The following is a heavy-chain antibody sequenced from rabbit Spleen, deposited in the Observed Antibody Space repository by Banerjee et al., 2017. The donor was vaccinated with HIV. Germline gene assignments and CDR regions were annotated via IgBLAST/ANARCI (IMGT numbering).Heavy chain of an antibody. D-gene: IGHD3-3*01. V-gene: IGHV1S45*01. CDR1: GFSFSSTYW. J-gene: IGHJ4*01. CDR2: IYTSSGST. CDR3: ARDSGVGPYIDGYFNL. Sequence: QEQLVESGGGLVQPEGSLTLTCTASGFSFSSTYWMCWVRQAPGKGLEWIACIYTSSGSTWYASWVNGRFTIPKTSSTTVTLEMTSLTAADTATYFCARDSGVGPYIDGYFNLWGPGTLVTVS.